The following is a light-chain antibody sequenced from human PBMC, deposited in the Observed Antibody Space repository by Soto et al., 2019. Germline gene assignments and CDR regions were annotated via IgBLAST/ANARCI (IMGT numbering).Light chain of an antibody. CDR1: SSEAGSFNY. CDR2: EVT. V-gene: IGLV2-14*01. Sequence: QSVLTQPASVSGSPGQSITISCTATSSEAGSFNYVSWYQHHPGKAPKLMIYEVTSRPSWVSNRFSGSKSGNTASLTISGLQAEDEADYCFVAYATVTTLYVFGSGTQVTVL. CDR3: VAYATVTTLYV. J-gene: IGLJ1*01.